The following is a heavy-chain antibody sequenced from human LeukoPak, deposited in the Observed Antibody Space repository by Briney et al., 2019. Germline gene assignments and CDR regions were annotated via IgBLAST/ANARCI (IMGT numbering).Heavy chain of an antibody. D-gene: IGHD3-10*01. CDR2: ISTYNGKT. Sequence: VASVKVSCKACGYSFTSYGIYWVRQAPGQGLELMGWISTYNGKTNYAQNLQGRVTMTTDSSTSTAYMELRSLRSDDTAIYYCARYHGSGRYHPFDYWGQGTLVTVSS. V-gene: IGHV1-18*01. CDR1: GYSFTSYG. J-gene: IGHJ4*02. CDR3: ARYHGSGRYHPFDY.